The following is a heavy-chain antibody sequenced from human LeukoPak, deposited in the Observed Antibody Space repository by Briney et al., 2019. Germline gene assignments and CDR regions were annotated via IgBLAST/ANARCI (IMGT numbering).Heavy chain of an antibody. CDR2: INHSGST. CDR3: ASAPDYYDSEQVDY. CDR1: GVPFSGYY. V-gene: IGHV4-34*01. Sequence: SETLSLTRAVYGVPFSGYYWSWIRQPPGKGLEWIGEINHSGSTNYSPSLKGLVTISVDTSKNQFSLKLSSVTAADTAVYYCASAPDYYDSEQVDYWGQGTLVTVSS. D-gene: IGHD3-22*01. J-gene: IGHJ4*02.